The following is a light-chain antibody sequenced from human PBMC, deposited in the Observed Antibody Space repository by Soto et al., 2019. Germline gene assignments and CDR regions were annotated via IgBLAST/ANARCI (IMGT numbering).Light chain of an antibody. J-gene: IGLJ3*02. V-gene: IGLV1-44*01. CDR3: ATWDGSLNGVV. CDR1: SSNIGSNT. CDR2: NDN. Sequence: QSVLTQPPSASETPGQRVIISCSGGSSNIGSNTVNWYQQVPGTAPKLLIYNDNQRPSGVPDRFSGSKSGTSASLAISGLQPEDEADYYCATWDGSLNGVVFGGGTQLTVL.